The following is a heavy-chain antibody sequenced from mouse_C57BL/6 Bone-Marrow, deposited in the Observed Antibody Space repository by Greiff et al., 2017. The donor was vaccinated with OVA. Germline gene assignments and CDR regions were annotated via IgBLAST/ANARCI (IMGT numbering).Heavy chain of an antibody. J-gene: IGHJ2*01. CDR1: GYTFTSYG. CDR2: IYPRSGNT. Sequence: VQLQQSGAELARPGASVKLSCKASGYTFTSYGISWVKQRTGQGLEWIGEIYPRSGNTYYNEKFKGKATLTADKSSSTAYMELRSLTSEDAAVYFCARSYSGPYFDYWGKGTTLTVSS. V-gene: IGHV1-81*01. CDR3: ARSYSGPYFDY.